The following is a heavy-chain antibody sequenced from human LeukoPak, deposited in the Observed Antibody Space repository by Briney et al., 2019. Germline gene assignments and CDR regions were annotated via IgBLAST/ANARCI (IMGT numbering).Heavy chain of an antibody. D-gene: IGHD2-2*01. J-gene: IGHJ4*02. CDR1: GFTFSSYS. CDR2: ISSSSSYI. Sequence: GGSLRLSCAASGFTFSSYSMNWVRQAPGKGLEWVSSISSSSSYIYYADSVKGRFTISRDNAKNSLYLQMNSLRAEDTAVYYCARDGPAMGYQLPHFDYWGQGTLVTVSS. V-gene: IGHV3-21*01. CDR3: ARDGPAMGYQLPHFDY.